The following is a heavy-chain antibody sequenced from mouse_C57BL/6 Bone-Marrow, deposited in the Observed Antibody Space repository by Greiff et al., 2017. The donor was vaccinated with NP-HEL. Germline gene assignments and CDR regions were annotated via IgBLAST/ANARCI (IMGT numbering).Heavy chain of an antibody. CDR1: GYSITSGYY. D-gene: IGHD1-1*01. V-gene: IGHV3-6*01. CDR3: ARSSFYGTLFAY. Sequence: EVQLQQSGPGLVKPSQSLSLTCSVTGYSITSGYYWNWIRQFPGNKLEWMGYISYDGSNNYNPSLKNRISITRDTSKNQFFLKLNSVTTEDTATYYCARSSFYGTLFAYWGQGTLVTVSA. J-gene: IGHJ3*01. CDR2: ISYDGSN.